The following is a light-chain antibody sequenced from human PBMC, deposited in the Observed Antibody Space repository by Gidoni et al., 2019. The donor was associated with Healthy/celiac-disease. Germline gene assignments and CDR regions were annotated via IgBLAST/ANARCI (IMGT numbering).Light chain of an antibody. CDR3: QQRSNWPKLT. CDR2: DAS. Sequence: EIVLTQSPGTLSLSPGERATLSCRASQSVSSYLAWYQQKPGQAPRLLIYDASNRATGIPARFSGSGSGTDLTLTISSLEPEDFAVYYCQQRSNWPKLTFGGGTKVEIK. V-gene: IGKV3-11*01. CDR1: QSVSSY. J-gene: IGKJ4*01.